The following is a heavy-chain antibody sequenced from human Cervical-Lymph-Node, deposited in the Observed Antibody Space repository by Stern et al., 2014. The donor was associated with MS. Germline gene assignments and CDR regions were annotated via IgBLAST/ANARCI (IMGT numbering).Heavy chain of an antibody. CDR2: ISYDGNSK. CDR3: ARDGRSV. CDR1: GFTFSSYT. Sequence: VQLVESGGGVVQPGRSLRLSWAASGFTFSSYTMHWVRQAPGKGLEWVAVISYDGNSKFYADSVKGRFTISRDNSKNTLFLQMNSLRTEDTAVYYCARDGRSVWGQGTLVTVSS. V-gene: IGHV3-30-3*01. J-gene: IGHJ4*02.